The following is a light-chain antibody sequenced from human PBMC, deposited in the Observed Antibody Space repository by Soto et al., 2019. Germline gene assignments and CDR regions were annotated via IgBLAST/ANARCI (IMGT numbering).Light chain of an antibody. Sequence: DIPMTQSPSTLSASVGDRVTITCRASQTISSGLAWYQQKPGKAPKVLIYDASTLESGVPSRFSGSGSGTEFTLTISSRQPDDFATYYCQQYKSYKTFGQGTKV. CDR2: DAS. CDR3: QQYKSYKT. J-gene: IGKJ1*01. CDR1: QTISSG. V-gene: IGKV1-5*01.